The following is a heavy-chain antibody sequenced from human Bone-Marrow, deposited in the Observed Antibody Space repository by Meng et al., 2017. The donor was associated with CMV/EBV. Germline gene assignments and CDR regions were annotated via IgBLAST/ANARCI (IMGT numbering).Heavy chain of an antibody. CDR2: IRYDGSKE. D-gene: IGHD3-10*01. J-gene: IGHJ6*02. V-gene: IGHV3-30*02. Sequence: GESLKISCAASGFTFSNYGMHWVRQAPGKGLEWVAFIRYDGSKEDYGDSVQGRLTISRDNSKNTLHLQMNSLRADDTALYYCAKDSGGEGDMDVWGQGTTVTVSS. CDR1: GFTFSNYG. CDR3: AKDSGGEGDMDV.